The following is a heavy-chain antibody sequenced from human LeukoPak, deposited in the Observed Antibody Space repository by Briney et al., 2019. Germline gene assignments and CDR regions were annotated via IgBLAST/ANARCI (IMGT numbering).Heavy chain of an antibody. D-gene: IGHD5-24*01. J-gene: IGHJ4*02. CDR2: IKQDGSEN. CDR3: ARDRRDGYSFLDY. V-gene: IGHV3-7*01. CDR1: GFTFSSFW. Sequence: TGGSLRLSCAASGFTFSSFWMTWVRQAPGEGLEWVANIKQDGSENYYVDSVKGRFTISRDNAKNSVYLQMNSLRAEDTAVYYCARDRRDGYSFLDYWGQGTMVTVSS.